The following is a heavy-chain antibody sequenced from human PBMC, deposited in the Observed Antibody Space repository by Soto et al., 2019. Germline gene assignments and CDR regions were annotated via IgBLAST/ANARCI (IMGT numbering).Heavy chain of an antibody. CDR3: VRESVASGPNYFDT. D-gene: IGHD6-6*01. V-gene: IGHV4-30-2*06. CDR2: IYHSGST. CDR1: GGTITSGRSS. J-gene: IGHJ5*02. Sequence: QLQLQESGSGLVKPSQTLSLTCSVSGGTITSGRSSWNWIRQSPGKGLEWIAYIYHSGSTYYNPSFKSRVTISVDRSENQFSLKLTSVTAADTAVYYCVRESVASGPNYFDTWGPGTLVTVSS.